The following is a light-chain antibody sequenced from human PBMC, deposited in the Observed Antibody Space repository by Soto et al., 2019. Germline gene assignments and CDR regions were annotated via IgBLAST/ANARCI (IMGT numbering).Light chain of an antibody. Sequence: QSVLTQPASVTGSPGQSITVSCTGASSDVGGYNYVSRYQQHPGKAPRLMIYDVSNRPSGVPNRFPGSKSGNTASLTISGLQAEDEADYYCSSYTSSSTYVFGTGTKVTVL. CDR3: SSYTSSSTYV. J-gene: IGLJ1*01. CDR1: SSDVGGYNY. V-gene: IGLV2-14*01. CDR2: DVS.